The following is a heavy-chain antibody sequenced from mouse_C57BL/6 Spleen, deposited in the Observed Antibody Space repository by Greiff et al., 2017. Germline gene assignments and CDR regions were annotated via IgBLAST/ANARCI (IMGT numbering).Heavy chain of an antibody. V-gene: IGHV1-76*01. Sequence: QVQLQQSGAELVRPGASVKLSCKASGYTFTDYYINWVKQRPGQGLEWIARIYPGSGNTYYNEKFKGKATLTAEKSSSTAYMQLSSLTSEDSAVYVCAREWMYDYDGPYYFDYWGQGTTLTVSS. CDR2: IYPGSGNT. CDR3: AREWMYDYDGPYYFDY. CDR1: GYTFTDYY. D-gene: IGHD2-4*01. J-gene: IGHJ2*01.